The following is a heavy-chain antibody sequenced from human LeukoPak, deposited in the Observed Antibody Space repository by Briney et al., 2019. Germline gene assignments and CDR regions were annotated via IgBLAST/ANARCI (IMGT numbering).Heavy chain of an antibody. CDR1: GGSISSYY. Sequence: LETLSLTCTVSGGSISSYYWSWIRQPPGKGLEWIGYIYYSGITNYNPSLKGRVTISVDTSKNQFSLKLSSLTAADTAVYYCARDKYCSSTSCSPLFDYWGQGTLVTVSS. CDR3: ARDKYCSSTSCSPLFDY. CDR2: IYYSGIT. J-gene: IGHJ4*02. D-gene: IGHD2-2*01. V-gene: IGHV4-59*01.